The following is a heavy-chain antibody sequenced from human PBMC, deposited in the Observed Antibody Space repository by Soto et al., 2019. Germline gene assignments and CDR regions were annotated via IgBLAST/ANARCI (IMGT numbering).Heavy chain of an antibody. CDR1: GGTFSSNA. D-gene: IGHD6-13*01. J-gene: IGHJ6*02. CDR3: AREKQKTNYYYYAMGV. Sequence: QFQLVQSGAEVKKPGSSVKVSCKAFGGTFSSNAITWVRQAPGQGLEWMGGIIPMFGSSTYAQKFQGRLTITADASTSTAYMELSSLRSEDTAVYYCAREKQKTNYYYYAMGVWGQGTTVTVSS. V-gene: IGHV1-69*12. CDR2: IIPMFGSS.